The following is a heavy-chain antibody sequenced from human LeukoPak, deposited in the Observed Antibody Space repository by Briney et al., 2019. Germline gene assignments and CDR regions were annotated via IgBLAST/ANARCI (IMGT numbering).Heavy chain of an antibody. J-gene: IGHJ6*02. V-gene: IGHV3-66*01. CDR1: GFTVSSNY. D-gene: IGHD3-22*01. CDR2: IYSGGST. Sequence: GGSLRLSCAASGFTVSSNYMSWVRQAPGKGLEWASVIYSGGSTYYADSVRGRFTISRDNSKNTLYLQMNSLRAEDTAVYYCARDFKTYYYDSSGYGMDVWGQGTTVTVSS. CDR3: ARDFKTYYYDSSGYGMDV.